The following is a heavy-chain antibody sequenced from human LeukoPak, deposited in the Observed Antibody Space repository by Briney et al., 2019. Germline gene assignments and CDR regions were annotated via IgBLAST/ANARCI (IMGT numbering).Heavy chain of an antibody. CDR2: MNPNSGNT. Sequence: GASVTVSCKASGYTFTSYDINWVRQAPGQGREWMGWMNPNSGNTGYAQKFQGRVTMTRNTSISTAYMELSSLRSEDTAVYYCARVPRGWYYFDYWGQGTLVTVSS. CDR1: GYTFTSYD. J-gene: IGHJ4*02. V-gene: IGHV1-8*01. D-gene: IGHD6-19*01. CDR3: ARVPRGWYYFDY.